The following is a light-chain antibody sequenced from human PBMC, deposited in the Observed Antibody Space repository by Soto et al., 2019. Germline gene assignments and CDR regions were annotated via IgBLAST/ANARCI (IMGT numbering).Light chain of an antibody. CDR3: QQYGSSPNT. V-gene: IGKV3-20*01. Sequence: EIVLTQSPGTLTLSPGERATLSCRASQSVSSSYLAWYQQKPGQAPRLLIYGASSRATGIPDRYSGSGSGTDFTLTTSRLDPENFAVYYCQQYGSSPNTFGQGTTLEI. CDR2: GAS. CDR1: QSVSSSY. J-gene: IGKJ2*01.